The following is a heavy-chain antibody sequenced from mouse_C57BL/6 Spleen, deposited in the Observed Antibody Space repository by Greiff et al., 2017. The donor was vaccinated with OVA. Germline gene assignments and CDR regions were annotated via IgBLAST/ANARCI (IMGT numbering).Heavy chain of an antibody. Sequence: QVQLQQSGAELARPGASVKMSCKASGYTFTSYTMHWVKQRPGQGLEWIGYINPSSGYTKYNQKFKDKATLTADKSSSTAYMQRSSLTSEDSAVYYCARCDYEWYFDVWGTGTTVTVSS. CDR1: GYTFTSYT. J-gene: IGHJ1*03. CDR2: INPSSGYT. V-gene: IGHV1-4*01. D-gene: IGHD2-4*01. CDR3: ARCDYEWYFDV.